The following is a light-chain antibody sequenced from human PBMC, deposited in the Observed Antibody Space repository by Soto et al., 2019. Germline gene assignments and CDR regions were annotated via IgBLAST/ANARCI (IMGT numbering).Light chain of an antibody. J-gene: IGLJ3*02. CDR2: RSN. V-gene: IGLV1-47*01. Sequence: QSVLTQPPSASETPGQRVTISCSGSDSNIGRNYVYWYQQFPGAAPKLLMYRSNQRPSGVPDRFSGSRSGTSASLAISGLRSEDEADYYCAAWDDSLRGVVFGGGTKVTVL. CDR1: DSNIGRNY. CDR3: AAWDDSLRGVV.